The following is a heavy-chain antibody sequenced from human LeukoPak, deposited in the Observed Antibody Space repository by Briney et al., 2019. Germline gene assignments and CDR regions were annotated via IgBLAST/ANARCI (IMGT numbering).Heavy chain of an antibody. CDR2: IYYSGST. CDR1: GGSISGYY. Sequence: PSETLSLTCAVYGGSISGYYWSWIRQPPGKGLEWIGYIYYSGSTNYNPSLKSRVTISVDTSKNQFSLKLSSVTAADTAVYYCAALDGDYSFDYWGQGTLVTVSS. J-gene: IGHJ4*02. V-gene: IGHV4-59*01. D-gene: IGHD4-17*01. CDR3: AALDGDYSFDY.